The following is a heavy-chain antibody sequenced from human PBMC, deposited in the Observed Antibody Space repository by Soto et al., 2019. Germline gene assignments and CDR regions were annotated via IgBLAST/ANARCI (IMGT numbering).Heavy chain of an antibody. J-gene: IGHJ5*01. Sequence: SETLSLTCTVSGGSISRGDYYWSWIRQPPGKGLEWIGYIYYSGSTYYNPSLKSRVTISVDTSKNQFSLKLSSVTAADTAVYYCAREGGYSGYLDSCGQRTLVTVS. CDR1: GGSISRGDYY. V-gene: IGHV4-30-4*01. CDR3: AREGGYSGYLDS. D-gene: IGHD5-12*01. CDR2: IYYSGST.